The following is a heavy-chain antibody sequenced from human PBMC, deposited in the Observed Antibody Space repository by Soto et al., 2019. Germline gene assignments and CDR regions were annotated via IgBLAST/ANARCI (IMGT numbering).Heavy chain of an antibody. CDR2: ISSSSSYI. Sequence: GGSLTVSRAASGFSFSSYSTNCESQAPGKGLEWVSSISSSSSYIYYADSVKGRCTISRDNAKNSLYLQMNSLRAEDTAVYYCASAGAYCGGDCLTGAFDIWGQGTVVTVSS. J-gene: IGHJ3*02. V-gene: IGHV3-21*01. CDR1: GFSFSSYS. D-gene: IGHD2-21*01. CDR3: ASAGAYCGGDCLTGAFDI.